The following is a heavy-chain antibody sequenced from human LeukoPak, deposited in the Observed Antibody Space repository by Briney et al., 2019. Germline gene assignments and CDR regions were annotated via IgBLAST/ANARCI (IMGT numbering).Heavy chain of an antibody. D-gene: IGHD2-15*01. CDR2: ISGSGGST. V-gene: IGHV3-23*01. CDR3: ATGCSGGSCYAKLLMDV. Sequence: GGSLRLSCAASGFTFSSYAMSWVRQAPGKGLEWVSAISGSGGSTYYADSVKGRFTISRDNSKNTLYLQMNSLRAEDTAVYYCATGCSGGSCYAKLLMDVWGQGTTVTVSS. J-gene: IGHJ6*02. CDR1: GFTFSSYA.